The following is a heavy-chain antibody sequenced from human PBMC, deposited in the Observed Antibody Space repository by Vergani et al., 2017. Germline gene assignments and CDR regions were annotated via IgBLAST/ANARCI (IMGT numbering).Heavy chain of an antibody. CDR1: GGSISSGGYS. V-gene: IGHV4-30-2*01. D-gene: IGHD2-15*01. CDR2: IYHSGST. Sequence: QLQLQESGSGLVKPSQTLSLTCAVSGGSISSGGYSWSWIRQPPGKGLEWIGYIYHSGSTNYNPSLKSRVTISVDTSKNQFSLKLSSVTAADTAVYYCARENKDIVVVVAATRPYYYYYMDVWGKGTTVTVSS. J-gene: IGHJ6*03. CDR3: ARENKDIVVVVAATRPYYYYYMDV.